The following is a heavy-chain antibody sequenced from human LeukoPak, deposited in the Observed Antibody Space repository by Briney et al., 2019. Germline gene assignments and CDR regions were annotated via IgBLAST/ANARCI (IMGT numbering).Heavy chain of an antibody. CDR1: GGSISTYY. Sequence: SETLSLTCTVSGGSISTYYRSWIRQPPGKGLEWIGYIYYSGSTNYNPSLKSRVTISVDTSKNQFSLNLTSGTAADTAVYYCATGLTKRAFDIWGQGTMVTVSS. CDR2: IYYSGST. CDR3: ATGLTKRAFDI. V-gene: IGHV4-59*01. J-gene: IGHJ3*02.